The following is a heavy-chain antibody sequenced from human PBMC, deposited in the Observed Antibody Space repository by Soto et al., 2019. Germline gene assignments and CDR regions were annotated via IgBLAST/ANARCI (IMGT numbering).Heavy chain of an antibody. J-gene: IGHJ6*03. CDR2: IYHSGST. CDR3: ARFGPEYCSGGSPPGCYYYMDV. CDR1: SGSISSSNW. D-gene: IGHD2-15*01. V-gene: IGHV4-4*02. Sequence: SETLSLTCAVSSGSISSSNWWSWVRQPPGKGLEWIGEIYHSGSTNYNPSLKSRVTISVDKSKNQFSLKLSSVTAADTAVYYCARFGPEYCSGGSPPGCYYYMDVWGKGTTVTISS.